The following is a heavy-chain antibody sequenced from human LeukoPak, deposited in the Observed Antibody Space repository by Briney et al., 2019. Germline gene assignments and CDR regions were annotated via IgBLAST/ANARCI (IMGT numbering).Heavy chain of an antibody. J-gene: IGHJ4*02. Sequence: GGSLRLSCAASGFTFSSYAMHWVRQAPGKGLEWVAVISYDGSNKYYADSVKGRFTISRDNSKNTLYLQMNSLRAEDTAVYYCAKNAGRIAVAGENYFDYWGQGTLVTVSS. CDR1: GFTFSSYA. CDR2: ISYDGSNK. V-gene: IGHV3-30-3*02. CDR3: AKNAGRIAVAGENYFDY. D-gene: IGHD6-19*01.